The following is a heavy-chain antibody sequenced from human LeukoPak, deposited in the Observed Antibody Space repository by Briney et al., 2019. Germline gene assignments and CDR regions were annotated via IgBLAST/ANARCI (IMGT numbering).Heavy chain of an antibody. D-gene: IGHD3-10*01. CDR3: ARGIRGVMGNWFDP. CDR1: GGSISSSSYY. Sequence: ASETLSLTCTVSGGSISSSSYYWGWIRQPPGKGLEWIGSIYYSGSTNYNPSLKSRVTISVDTSKNQFSLKLSSVTAADTAVYYCARGIRGVMGNWFDPWGQGTLVTVSS. J-gene: IGHJ5*02. V-gene: IGHV4-39*07. CDR2: IYYSGST.